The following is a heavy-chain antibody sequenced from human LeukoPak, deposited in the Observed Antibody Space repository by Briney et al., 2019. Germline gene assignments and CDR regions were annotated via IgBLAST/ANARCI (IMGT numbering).Heavy chain of an antibody. CDR3: AREPRWVLSKHYYFDS. J-gene: IGHJ4*02. CDR2: IYSGGST. D-gene: IGHD4/OR15-4a*01. CDR1: GLTVSSNA. V-gene: IGHV3-53*01. Sequence: GGSLRLSCAASGLTVSSNAMSWVRQAPGKGLEWVSFIYSGGSTYYADSVKGRFTISRDNSKNTLYLQMNSLRADDTAVYYCAREPRWVLSKHYYFDSWGQGTVVTVSS.